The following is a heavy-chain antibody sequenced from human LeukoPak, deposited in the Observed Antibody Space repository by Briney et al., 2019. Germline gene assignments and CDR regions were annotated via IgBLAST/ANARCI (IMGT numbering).Heavy chain of an antibody. D-gene: IGHD3-10*01. CDR2: ISSSSSTI. J-gene: IGHJ1*01. CDR3: ARDPYYGSGSSFSFFQH. Sequence: GGSLRLSCAASGFIFSDHYMSWIRQAPGKGLEWVSYISSSSSTIYYADSVKGRFTVSRDSAKNSLYLQMNSLRAEDTAVYYCARDPYYGSGSSFSFFQHWGQGTLVTVSS. CDR1: GFIFSDHY. V-gene: IGHV3-11*04.